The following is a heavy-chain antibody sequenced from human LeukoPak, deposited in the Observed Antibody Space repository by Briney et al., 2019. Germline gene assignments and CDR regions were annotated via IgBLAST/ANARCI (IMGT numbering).Heavy chain of an antibody. Sequence: PSETLSLTCTVSGGSISSYYWSWIRQPPGEGLEWIGYIYYSGSTNYNPSLKSRVTISVDTSKNQFSLKLSSVTAADTAVYYCARGSGNYYYYYMDVWGKGTTVTVSS. CDR3: ARGSGNYYYYYMDV. CDR2: IYYSGST. CDR1: GGSISSYY. V-gene: IGHV4-59*01. J-gene: IGHJ6*03.